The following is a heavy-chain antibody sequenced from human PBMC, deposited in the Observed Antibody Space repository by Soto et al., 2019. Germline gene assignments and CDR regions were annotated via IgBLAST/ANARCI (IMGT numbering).Heavy chain of an antibody. D-gene: IGHD5-12*01. J-gene: IGHJ4*02. CDR2: ISGSSSYI. V-gene: IGHV3-21*01. CDR1: GFTFSAYS. Sequence: SLRLSCAASGFTFSAYSMNWVRQAPGKGLEWVSSISGSSSYIYYADSVKGRFTISRDHAKNSLYLQMNSLRAEDTAVYYCARDLYGGYEFYYWGQGTLVTVSS. CDR3: ARDLYGGYEFYY.